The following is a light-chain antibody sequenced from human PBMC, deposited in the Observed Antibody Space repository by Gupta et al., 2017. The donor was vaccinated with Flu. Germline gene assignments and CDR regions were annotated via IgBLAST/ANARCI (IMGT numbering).Light chain of an antibody. CDR2: GAS. CDR3: QQYGSSPWT. Sequence: EIVLTQSPGTLSLSPGERATLPCRASQSVTSSYLACYQQQPGQPPRLLIYGASTRPTGIPARFSGSGSGTDFSLTISRLEPDDFAVYYCQQYGSSPWTFGQGTKVEIK. J-gene: IGKJ1*01. V-gene: IGKV3-20*01. CDR1: QSVTSSY.